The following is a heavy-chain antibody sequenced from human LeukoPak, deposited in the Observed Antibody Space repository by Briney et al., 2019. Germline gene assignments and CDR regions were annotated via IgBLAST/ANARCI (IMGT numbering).Heavy chain of an antibody. CDR3: ARCKTGGGSGSYYYDY. D-gene: IGHD3-10*01. CDR2: IIPIFGTA. Sequence: GASVKVSCKASGGTFSSYAISWVRQAPGQGLEWMGRIIPIFGTANYAQKFQGRVTITTDESTSTAYMELSSLRSEDTAVYYCARCKTGGGSGSYYYDYWGQGTLVTVSS. CDR1: GGTFSSYA. J-gene: IGHJ4*02. V-gene: IGHV1-69*05.